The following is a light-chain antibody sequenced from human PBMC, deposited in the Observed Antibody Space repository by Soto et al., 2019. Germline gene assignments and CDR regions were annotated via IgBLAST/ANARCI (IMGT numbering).Light chain of an antibody. CDR3: QQCKT. CDR2: GAS. J-gene: IGKJ1*01. Sequence: EIVLTQSPGTLSLSPGEIATLSCRASQSLSSCYLAWYQQKPGQAPRLLIYGASSRATGIPDRFSGSVSGTDFTIAISRLEPEDVAVDYCQQCKTFGQGTKVDIK. V-gene: IGKV3-20*01. CDR1: QSLSSCY.